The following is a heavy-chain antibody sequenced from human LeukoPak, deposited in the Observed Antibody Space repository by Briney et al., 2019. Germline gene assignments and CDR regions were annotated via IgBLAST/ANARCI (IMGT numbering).Heavy chain of an antibody. CDR3: ARHRGSGSPYFDY. V-gene: IGHV4-59*08. J-gene: IGHJ4*02. CDR2: IYYSGST. D-gene: IGHD3-10*01. Sequence: SETLSLTCTVSGDSINNYYWSWIRQSPGKGLEWIGYIYYSGSTKYNPSLKSRVTILVDTSKNQFSLKLSSVTAADTATYYCARHRGSGSPYFDYWGQGTLVTVSS. CDR1: GDSINNYY.